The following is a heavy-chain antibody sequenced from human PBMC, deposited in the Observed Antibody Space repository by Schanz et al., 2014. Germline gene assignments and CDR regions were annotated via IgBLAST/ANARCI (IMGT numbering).Heavy chain of an antibody. V-gene: IGHV1-18*01. J-gene: IGHJ4*02. Sequence: QVQLVQSGAEVKKPGASVKVSCKTSGYTFSSYGINWVRQAPGQGPEFMGWISTFRNEDTNSAQRFQGRVTITADKSTFTAYMDVSSLRSEDTAVYYCASSGAGYSSSWDFDYWGQGTLVTVSS. CDR2: ISTFRNEDT. CDR1: GYTFSSYG. CDR3: ASSGAGYSSSWDFDY. D-gene: IGHD6-13*01.